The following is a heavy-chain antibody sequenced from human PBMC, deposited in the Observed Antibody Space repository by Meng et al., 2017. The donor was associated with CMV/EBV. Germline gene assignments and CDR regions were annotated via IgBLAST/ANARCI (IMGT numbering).Heavy chain of an antibody. CDR3: ARVGETIFGVVTHLDH. V-gene: IGHV1-2*02. CDR1: GYTLTGYS. J-gene: IGHJ4*02. Sequence: ASVKVSCKASGYTLTGYSMHWVRQAPGQGLEWMGWINPNSGDAHYAQKFQGRVTMTSDTSISTAYMEVSSLRSDDTAVYYCARVGETIFGVVTHLDHWGQGTLVTVSS. D-gene: IGHD3-3*01. CDR2: INPNSGDA.